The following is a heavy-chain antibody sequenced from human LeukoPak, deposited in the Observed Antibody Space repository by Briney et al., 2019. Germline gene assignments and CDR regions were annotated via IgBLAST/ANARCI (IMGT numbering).Heavy chain of an antibody. CDR1: GFTFSSDA. J-gene: IGHJ4*02. CDR2: ISGSGGST. D-gene: IGHD1-26*01. CDR3: ARTPTGSYYPGYFDF. V-gene: IGHV3-23*01. Sequence: GRSLRLSCAASGFTFSSDALGWVRHAPGKGMGWVSAISGSGGSTYYVDSVKGRFTLSRDNSKNTLYLQRNSLRVDDTAVYYCARTPTGSYYPGYFDFWGRGTLVTVSS.